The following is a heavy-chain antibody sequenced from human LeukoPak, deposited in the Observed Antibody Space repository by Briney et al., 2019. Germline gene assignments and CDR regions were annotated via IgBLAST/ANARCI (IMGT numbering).Heavy chain of an antibody. D-gene: IGHD6-19*01. CDR3: ARNQAVAANRGAFDI. CDR1: GYSVSCNNW. V-gene: IGHV4-28*01. Sequence: SDTLSLTCAVSGYSVSCNNWRAWIRQPPGKGLGWIGYIYYSGSTYYNPYNPSLTSRVTMSVDTSKNQFSQKLDSVTEIDTAMYYCARNQAVAANRGAFDIWGQGTMVTVSS. CDR2: IYYSGST. J-gene: IGHJ3*02.